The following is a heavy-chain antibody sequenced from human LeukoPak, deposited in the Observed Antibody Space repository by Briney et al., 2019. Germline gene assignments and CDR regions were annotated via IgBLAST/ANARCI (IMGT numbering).Heavy chain of an antibody. Sequence: PGRSLRLSCAASGFTFSSSGMHWVRQAPGKGLEWVAVISYDGGNKYYADSVKGRFTISRDNSKNTLYLQMSSLRAEDTAVYYCVKGSESYCDSKSDYWGQGTLVAVSS. V-gene: IGHV3-30*18. CDR2: ISYDGGNK. D-gene: IGHD2/OR15-2a*01. CDR3: VKGSESYCDSKSDY. J-gene: IGHJ4*02. CDR1: GFTFSSSG.